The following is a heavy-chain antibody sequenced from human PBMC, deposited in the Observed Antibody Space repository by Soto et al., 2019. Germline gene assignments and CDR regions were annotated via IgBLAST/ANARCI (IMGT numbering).Heavy chain of an antibody. CDR2: IYHSGGT. CDR3: VRVPTVVVAATNWFDP. D-gene: IGHD2-15*01. Sequence: PSETLSLTSAVSGGSISSSNWWGWVRQPPGKGLEWIGEIYHSGGTNYNPSLKSRVTISVDKSKNQFSLKLSSVTAADTAVYYCVRVPTVVVAATNWFDPWGQGTLVTVSS. V-gene: IGHV4-4*02. CDR1: GGSISSSNW. J-gene: IGHJ5*02.